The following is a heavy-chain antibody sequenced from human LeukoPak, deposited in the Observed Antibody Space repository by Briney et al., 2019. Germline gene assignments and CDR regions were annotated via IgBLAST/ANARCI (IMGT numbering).Heavy chain of an antibody. CDR2: ISSSSSTI. J-gene: IGHJ4*02. Sequence: GGSLRLSCAASGFTFSSYSMNWVRQAPGKGLEWVSYISSSSSTIYYADSVKGRFTISRDNAKNSLYLQMNSLRAEDTAVYYCARSLRAYYFDYWGRGTLVTVSS. D-gene: IGHD3-10*01. CDR1: GFTFSSYS. CDR3: ARSLRAYYFDY. V-gene: IGHV3-48*04.